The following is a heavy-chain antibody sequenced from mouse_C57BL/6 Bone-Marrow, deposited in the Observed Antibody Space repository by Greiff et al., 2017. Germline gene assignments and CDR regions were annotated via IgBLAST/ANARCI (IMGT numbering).Heavy chain of an antibody. CDR2: INPNNGGT. D-gene: IGHD2-2*01. J-gene: IGHJ2*01. Sequence: SGPELVKPGASVKIPCKASGYTFTDYNMDWVKQSHGKSLEWIGDINPNNGGTIYNQKFKGKATLTVDKSSSTADMELRSLTAEDTAVYYCASGYGYFYFDYWGQGTTLTVSS. V-gene: IGHV1-18*01. CDR1: GYTFTDYN. CDR3: ASGYGYFYFDY.